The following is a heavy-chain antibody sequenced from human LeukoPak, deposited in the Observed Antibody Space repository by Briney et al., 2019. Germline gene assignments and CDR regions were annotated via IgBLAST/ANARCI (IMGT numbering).Heavy chain of an antibody. Sequence: PSETLSLTCAVSGYSISSGDYWGWIRPPPGKGLEWIGSIYHSGSFYYRGSTHYNPSLKSRVIISVDTSKDDFSLKLSSVTAADTAMYYCARMVRGVVLGPNYYPYHMDVWATGTTVTVSS. CDR1: GYSISSGDY. V-gene: IGHV4-28*01. CDR2: IYHSGSFYYRGST. D-gene: IGHD3-10*01. J-gene: IGHJ6*03. CDR3: ARMVRGVVLGPNYYPYHMDV.